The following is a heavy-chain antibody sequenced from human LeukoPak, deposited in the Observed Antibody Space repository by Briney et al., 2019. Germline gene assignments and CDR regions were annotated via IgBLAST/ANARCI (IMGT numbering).Heavy chain of an antibody. CDR2: IDQDGREK. Sequence: GGSLRLSCAASGFTFSIYWMSWVRQAPGKGLEWVANIDQDGREKSFVDSVKGRFSISRDNAKNTLFLQMNSLGAEDTALYYCARGWNTTPRSGFDIWGLGTMVTVSS. CDR1: GFTFSIYW. V-gene: IGHV3-7*01. D-gene: IGHD1/OR15-1a*01. J-gene: IGHJ3*02. CDR3: ARGWNTTPRSGFDI.